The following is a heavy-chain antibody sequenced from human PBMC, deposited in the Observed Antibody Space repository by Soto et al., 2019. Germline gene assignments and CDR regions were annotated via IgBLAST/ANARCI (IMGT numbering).Heavy chain of an antibody. CDR2: IYYSGST. D-gene: IGHD6-13*01. CDR3: ARHDPRIAAAGSNWFDP. CDR1: GGSISSYY. V-gene: IGHV4-59*08. J-gene: IGHJ5*02. Sequence: SETLSLTCTVSGGSISSYYWSWIRQPPGKGLEWIGYIYYSGSTNYNPSLKSRVTISVDTSKNQFSLKLSSVTAADTAVYYCARHDPRIAAAGSNWFDPWGQGTLVTVS.